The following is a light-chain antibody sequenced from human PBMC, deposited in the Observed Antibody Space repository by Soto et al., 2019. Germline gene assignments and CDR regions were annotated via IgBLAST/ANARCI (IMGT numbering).Light chain of an antibody. CDR1: QSVLFTSNNKNY. J-gene: IGKJ1*01. CDR2: WAS. Sequence: DFVMTQSPDSLAVSLGERATIDCKSSQSVLFTSNNKNYLAWYQQRPGQPPKLLISWASTRESGVPERFSGSGSGTDFTLTISALQAEDVAVYYCQQYYSTPWTFGQGTKVE. CDR3: QQYYSTPWT. V-gene: IGKV4-1*01.